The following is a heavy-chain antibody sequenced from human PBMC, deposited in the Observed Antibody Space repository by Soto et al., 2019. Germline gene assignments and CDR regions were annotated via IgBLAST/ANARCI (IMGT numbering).Heavy chain of an antibody. J-gene: IGHJ6*02. CDR1: GYSFTSYW. D-gene: IGHD5-18*01. CDR2: IDPSDSYT. Sequence: TGESLKISCKGSGYSFTSYWISWVRQMPGKGLEWMGRIDPSDSYTNYSPSFQGHVTISADKSISTAYLQWSSLKASDTAMYYCASLLDTAMVPYYYYYYGMDVWGQGTTVTVSS. V-gene: IGHV5-10-1*01. CDR3: ASLLDTAMVPYYYYYYGMDV.